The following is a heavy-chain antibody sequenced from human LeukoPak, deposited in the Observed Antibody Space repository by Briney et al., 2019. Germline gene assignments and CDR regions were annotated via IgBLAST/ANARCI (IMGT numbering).Heavy chain of an antibody. CDR3: ARERVTGTSYYYYYGMDV. J-gene: IGHJ6*02. V-gene: IGHV3-33*01. Sequence: PGRSLRLSCAASGFTFSCYAMHWVRQASGKGLEWVAVIWHDGSNKYYAASVKGRFTVSRDNSKNTLYLQINSLRAEDTAVYYCARERVTGTSYYYYYGMDVWGQGTTVTVSS. CDR1: GFTFSCYA. D-gene: IGHD6-19*01. CDR2: IWHDGSNK.